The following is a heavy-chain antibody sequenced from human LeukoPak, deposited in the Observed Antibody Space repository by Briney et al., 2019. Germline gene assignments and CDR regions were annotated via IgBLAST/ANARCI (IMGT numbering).Heavy chain of an antibody. CDR2: ISSSGSYI. CDR3: GRGSGWIFDY. J-gene: IGHJ4*02. CDR1: GFTFSRYS. V-gene: IGHV3-21*06. Sequence: GGSLRLSCAAFGFTFSRYSMNWVRQAPGKGLEWVSSISSSGSYIYYADSVKGRFTISRDNAKSSLYLQMNSLKADDTAVYYCGRGSGWIFDYWGQGTLVTVSS. D-gene: IGHD6-19*01.